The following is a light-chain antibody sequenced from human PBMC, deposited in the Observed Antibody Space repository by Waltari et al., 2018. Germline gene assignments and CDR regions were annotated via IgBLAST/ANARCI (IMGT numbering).Light chain of an antibody. CDR1: QSIGRY. CDR3: QNHERLPAT. J-gene: IGKJ1*01. V-gene: IGKV3-20*01. CDR2: GSS. Sequence: TATLSCRASQSIGRYLVWYQQKSGQAPRLLIYGSSTRATGIPDRFSGSGSGTDFSLTISRLEAEDFAVYYCQNHERLPATFGQGTKVE.